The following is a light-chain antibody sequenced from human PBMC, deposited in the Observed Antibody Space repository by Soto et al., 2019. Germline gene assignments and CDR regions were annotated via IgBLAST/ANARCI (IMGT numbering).Light chain of an antibody. CDR3: QHYYTTPRT. J-gene: IGKJ2*02. CDR2: WAS. CDR1: QSVLYSSNNKNY. Sequence: DIVMTQSPDSLPVSLGERATINCKSSQSVLYSSNNKNYLAWYQQKPGQPPKLLIYWASIRASGVPDRFSGSGSGTDFTLTISSLQAEYVAVYYCQHYYTTPRTFGQGTRLEIK. V-gene: IGKV4-1*01.